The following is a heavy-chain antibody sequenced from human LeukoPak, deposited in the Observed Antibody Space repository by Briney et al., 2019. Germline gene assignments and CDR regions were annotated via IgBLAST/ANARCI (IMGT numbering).Heavy chain of an antibody. D-gene: IGHD3-10*01. CDR2: ISGSGGST. J-gene: IGHJ6*02. CDR1: GFIFSSYA. Sequence: GGSLRLSCAASGFIFSSYAMSWVRQAPGKGLEWVSAISGSGGSTYYADSVKGRFTISRDNAKNSLYLQMNSLRAEDTALYYCAKDVGLSMVRGVITAPDVWGQGTTVTVSS. V-gene: IGHV3-23*01. CDR3: AKDVGLSMVRGVITAPDV.